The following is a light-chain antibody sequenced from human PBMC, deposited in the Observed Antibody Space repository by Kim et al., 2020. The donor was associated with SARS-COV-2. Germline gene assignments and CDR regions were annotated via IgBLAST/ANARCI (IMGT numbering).Light chain of an antibody. CDR3: QQYDHLPSIT. J-gene: IGKJ5*01. Sequence: VRDRVTITWQASHDINNYLNWDQQKPGKAPNLLIYDASNLEKGVPSRFSGGGSGTEFTLPISSLHPEDTAIYYCQQYDHLPSITFGQGTRLEIK. CDR2: DAS. V-gene: IGKV1-33*01. CDR1: HDINNY.